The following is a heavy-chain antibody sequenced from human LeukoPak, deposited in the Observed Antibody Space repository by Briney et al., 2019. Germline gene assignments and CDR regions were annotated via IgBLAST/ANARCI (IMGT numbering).Heavy chain of an antibody. D-gene: IGHD6-19*01. J-gene: IGHJ4*02. CDR1: GFTFSSYA. CDR2: ISYDGSNK. CDR3: ARDGQWLDSLFDY. Sequence: PGGSLRLSCAASGFTFSSYAMHWVRQAPGKGLEWVAVISYDGSNKYYADSVKGRFTISRDNSKNTLYLQMNSLRAEDTAVYYCARDGQWLDSLFDYWGQGTLVTVSS. V-gene: IGHV3-30-3*01.